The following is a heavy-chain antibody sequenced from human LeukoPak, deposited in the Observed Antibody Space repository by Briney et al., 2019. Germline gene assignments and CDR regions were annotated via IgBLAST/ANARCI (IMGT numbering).Heavy chain of an antibody. D-gene: IGHD3-22*01. CDR3: ASSHYDSSGYHDY. J-gene: IGHJ4*02. CDR2: IYYSGST. Sequence: SETLSLTCTVSGGSISSYYWNWIRQPPGKGLEWIGYIYYSGSTNYNPSLKSRVTISVDTSKNQFSLKLSSVTAADTAVYYCASSHYDSSGYHDYWGQGTLVTVSS. CDR1: GGSISSYY. V-gene: IGHV4-59*12.